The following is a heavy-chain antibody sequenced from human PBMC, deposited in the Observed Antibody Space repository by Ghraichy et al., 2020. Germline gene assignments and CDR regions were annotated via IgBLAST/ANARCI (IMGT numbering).Heavy chain of an antibody. CDR2: IKQDGSEK. Sequence: GGSLRLSCAASGFTFSSYWMSWVRQAPGKGLEWVANIKQDGSEKYYVDSVKGRFTISRDNAKSSLYLQMNSLRAEDTAVYYCARGRYCGGDCYLFDYWGQGTLVTVSS. CDR1: GFTFSSYW. V-gene: IGHV3-7*04. J-gene: IGHJ4*02. CDR3: ARGRYCGGDCYLFDY. D-gene: IGHD2-21*01.